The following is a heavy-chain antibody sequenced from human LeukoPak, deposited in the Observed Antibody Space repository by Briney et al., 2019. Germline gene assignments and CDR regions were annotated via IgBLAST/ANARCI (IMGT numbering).Heavy chain of an antibody. CDR2: IYYSGST. Sequence: PSETLSLTCTVSGGSINRYYWSWIRQSPGKGLEWIGYIYYSGSTNYNPSLKSRVTISVDTSKNQFSLKPSSVTAADTAVYYCARDRGSYVAFDIWGQGTMVTVSS. V-gene: IGHV4-59*01. CDR1: GGSINRYY. CDR3: ARDRGSYVAFDI. D-gene: IGHD1-26*01. J-gene: IGHJ3*02.